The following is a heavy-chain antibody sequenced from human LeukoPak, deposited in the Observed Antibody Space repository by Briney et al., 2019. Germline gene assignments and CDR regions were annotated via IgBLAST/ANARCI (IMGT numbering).Heavy chain of an antibody. CDR3: ASYYDSSGYYVGNDAFDI. V-gene: IGHV1-69*06. Sequence: SVKVSCKASGGTFSSYAISWVRQAPGQGLEWMGGIIPIFGTANYAQKFQGRVTITADKSTSTAYMELSSLRSEDTAVYYCASYYDSSGYYVGNDAFDIWGQGTMVTVSS. D-gene: IGHD3-22*01. CDR2: IIPIFGTA. CDR1: GGTFSSYA. J-gene: IGHJ3*02.